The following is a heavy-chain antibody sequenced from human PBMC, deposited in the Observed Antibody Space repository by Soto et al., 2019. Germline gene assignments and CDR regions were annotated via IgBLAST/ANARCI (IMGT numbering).Heavy chain of an antibody. CDR1: GFTFSNAW. V-gene: IGHV3-15*07. D-gene: IGHD5-12*01. Sequence: EVQLVESGGGLVKPGGSLRLSCAASGFTFSNAWMNWVRQAPGKGLEWVGRIKSKTDGGTTDYAAPVKGRFTISRDDSKNTLSLQMNSMKTEDTAVYYCTAPLVATTTNPDNYGMDVWGQGTTVTVSS. CDR3: TAPLVATTTNPDNYGMDV. CDR2: IKSKTDGGTT. J-gene: IGHJ6*02.